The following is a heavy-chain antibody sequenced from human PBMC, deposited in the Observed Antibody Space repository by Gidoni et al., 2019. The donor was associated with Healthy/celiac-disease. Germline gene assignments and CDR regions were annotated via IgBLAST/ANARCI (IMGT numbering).Heavy chain of an antibody. CDR3: ARGDGQQLDR. Sequence: EVQLVESGGGLVQPGGSLRLCSAASGFTFSSYDMHWVRQATGKGLEWVSAIGTAGDTYYPGSVKGRFTISRENAKNSLYLQMNSLRAGDTAVYYCARGDGQQLDRWGQGTLVTVSS. V-gene: IGHV3-13*01. CDR2: IGTAGDT. CDR1: GFTFSSYD. D-gene: IGHD6-13*01. J-gene: IGHJ5*02.